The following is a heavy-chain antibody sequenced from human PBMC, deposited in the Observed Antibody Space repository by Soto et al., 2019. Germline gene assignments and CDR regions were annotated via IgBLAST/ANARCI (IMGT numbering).Heavy chain of an antibody. V-gene: IGHV5-10-1*01. J-gene: IGHJ5*02. Sequence: GESLKISCKGSGYSFTTYWITWVRQVPGKGLEWMGRIDPSDSYANYSPSFQGHVTMSADKSISTAYLQWSSLKASDTTMYYCGRVRVDKAEGWFDPWGQGTLVTVSS. CDR3: GRVRVDKAEGWFDP. CDR1: GYSFTTYW. CDR2: IDPSDSYA. D-gene: IGHD5-12*01.